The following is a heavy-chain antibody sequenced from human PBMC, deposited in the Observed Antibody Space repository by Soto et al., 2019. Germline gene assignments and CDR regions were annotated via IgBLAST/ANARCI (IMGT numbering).Heavy chain of an antibody. CDR1: GFSFSLSGVG. V-gene: IGHV2-5*01. D-gene: IGHD6-13*01. CDR2: IFWNDDK. J-gene: IGHJ4*02. Sequence: QITLKESGPTLVKPTQTLTLTCTFSGFSFSLSGVGVGWIRQPPGKALEWLALIFWNDDKRYNPSLKGRLSITKDTPKNQVVLTMTNMDPMDTGTYYCARRPQSGTWYYLDYWGQGTPVTVSS. CDR3: ARRPQSGTWYYLDY.